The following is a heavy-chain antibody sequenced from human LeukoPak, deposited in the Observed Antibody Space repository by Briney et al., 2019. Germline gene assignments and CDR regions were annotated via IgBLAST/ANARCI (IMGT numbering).Heavy chain of an antibody. J-gene: IGHJ4*02. Sequence: PSETLSLTCTVSGGSISSSSYYWGWIRQPPGKGLEWIGRVYTSGSTNYNPSLKSRVTISVDTSKNQFSLKLSSVTAADTALYYCARSSCPGGSCYDNRGYFDYWGQGTLVTVSS. CDR3: ARSSCPGGSCYDNRGYFDY. V-gene: IGHV4-61*02. CDR1: GGSISSSSYY. D-gene: IGHD2-15*01. CDR2: VYTSGST.